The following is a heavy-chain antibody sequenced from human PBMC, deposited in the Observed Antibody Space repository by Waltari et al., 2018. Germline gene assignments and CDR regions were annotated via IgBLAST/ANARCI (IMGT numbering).Heavy chain of an antibody. CDR3: ATNQGPEGDRGNY. Sequence: EVQLVESGGGLVQPGGSLRLSCAASGFTFSSYWMSWVRPAPGQGLEWVANIKQDGREKYYVDAVKGRFTISRDNAKNSLYLKMNSLRAEDTAVYYCATNQGPEGDRGNYWGQGTLVTVSS. V-gene: IGHV3-7*01. CDR1: GFTFSSYW. D-gene: IGHD2-21*01. J-gene: IGHJ4*02. CDR2: IKQDGREK.